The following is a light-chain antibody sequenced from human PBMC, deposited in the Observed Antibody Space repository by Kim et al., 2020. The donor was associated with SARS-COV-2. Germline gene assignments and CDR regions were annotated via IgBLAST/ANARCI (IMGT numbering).Light chain of an antibody. Sequence: PGQSITISCTGTSSDVGIYNLVSWYQQHPGKAPKLMIYEGSKRPSGVSNRFSGSKSGNTASLTISGLQAEDEADYYCCSYAGSSRVFGGGTQLTVL. CDR3: CSYAGSSRV. V-gene: IGLV2-23*01. J-gene: IGLJ3*02. CDR2: EGS. CDR1: SSDVGIYNL.